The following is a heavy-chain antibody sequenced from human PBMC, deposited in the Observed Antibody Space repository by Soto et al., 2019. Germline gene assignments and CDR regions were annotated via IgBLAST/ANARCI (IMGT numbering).Heavy chain of an antibody. D-gene: IGHD2-2*01. CDR1: GFTFSSYW. V-gene: IGHV3-74*01. Sequence: GGSLRLSCAASGFTFSSYWMHWVRQAPGKGLVWVSRINGDGSTIIYADSVKGRFTISRDNAKNTLYLQMNSLRAEDTAVYYCARSYCSSITCPFDFWGRGTLVTVSS. CDR3: ARSYCSSITCPFDF. CDR2: INGDGSTI. J-gene: IGHJ4*02.